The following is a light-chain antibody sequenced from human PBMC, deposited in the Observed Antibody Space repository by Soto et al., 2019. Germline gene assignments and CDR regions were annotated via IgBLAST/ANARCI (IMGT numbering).Light chain of an antibody. CDR3: QQRSKWPLT. J-gene: IGKJ1*01. CDR1: QGIASY. V-gene: IGKV3-11*01. CDR2: DAS. Sequence: EIVMTQSPATLSLSPGEGATLSCRASQGIASYLAWYQQKPGQAPRLLIYDASNRATGIPARFSGSGSGTDFTLTISSLEPEDFAVYYCQQRSKWPLTFGQGTKVDIK.